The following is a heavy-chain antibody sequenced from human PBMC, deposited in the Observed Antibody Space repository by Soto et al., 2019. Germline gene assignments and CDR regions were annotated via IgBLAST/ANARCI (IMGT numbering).Heavy chain of an antibody. Sequence: QVQLQESGPGLVKPSQTLSLTCTVSGGSISSGGYYWSWIRQHPGKGLEWIGYIYYSGSTYYNPSLKGRVTISVDTSKNQFSLKLSSVTAADTAVYYCARQRTRRDGYKGAFDIWVQGTMVTVSS. J-gene: IGHJ3*02. CDR2: IYYSGST. CDR1: GGSISSGGYY. CDR3: ARQRTRRDGYKGAFDI. D-gene: IGHD5-12*01. V-gene: IGHV4-31*03.